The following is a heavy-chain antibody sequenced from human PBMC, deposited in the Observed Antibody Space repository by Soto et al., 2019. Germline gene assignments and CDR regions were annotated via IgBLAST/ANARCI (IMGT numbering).Heavy chain of an antibody. D-gene: IGHD3-10*01. V-gene: IGHV3-13*01. Sequence: EVQLVESGGGLIQPGGSLRLSCAASGFNFRSYDMHWVRQSTGKGLEWVSGIGISGDTFYLGSVKGRFTISRENAKNSLNLQMNDLRVGDTAVYYCVRFSGVTLPHYYGMDVWGQGTTVTVSS. CDR2: IGISGDT. CDR3: VRFSGVTLPHYYGMDV. CDR1: GFNFRSYD. J-gene: IGHJ6*02.